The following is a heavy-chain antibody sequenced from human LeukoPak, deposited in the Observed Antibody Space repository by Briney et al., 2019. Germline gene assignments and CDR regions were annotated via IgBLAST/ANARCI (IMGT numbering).Heavy chain of an antibody. CDR1: GFTFSSYW. J-gene: IGHJ4*02. CDR2: IKQDGSEK. V-gene: IGHV3-7*01. CDR3: ARYCTNGVCYTAFDY. D-gene: IGHD2-8*01. Sequence: GGSLRLSCAASGFTFSSYWMSWVRQPPGKGREWVANIKQDGSEKYYVDSVKGRFTISRDNAKNSLYLQMNSLGAEDTAVYYCARYCTNGVCYTAFDYWGQGTLVTVSS.